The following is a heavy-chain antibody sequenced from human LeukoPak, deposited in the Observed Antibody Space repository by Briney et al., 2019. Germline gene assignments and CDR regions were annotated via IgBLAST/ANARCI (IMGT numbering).Heavy chain of an antibody. V-gene: IGHV3-30*18. Sequence: RSLRLSCAASGFTFRSDAMHWVRQAPGKGLEWVASISYDGIIKHYADSVKGRFSISRDNSKNTLYLQMNSLRGEDTAVYYCAKDLSTNWSFDYWGQGTLVTVSS. CDR1: GFTFRSDA. J-gene: IGHJ4*02. D-gene: IGHD6-13*01. CDR2: ISYDGIIK. CDR3: AKDLSTNWSFDY.